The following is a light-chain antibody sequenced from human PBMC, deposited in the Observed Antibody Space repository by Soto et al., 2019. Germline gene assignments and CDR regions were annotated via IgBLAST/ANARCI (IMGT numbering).Light chain of an antibody. V-gene: IGLV2-14*01. Sequence: QSALTQPASVSGSPGQSITISCTGTSSDVGGYNYVSWYQQHPGKAPKLMIYDVSNRPSGVSNRFSGSKSGNTASLTISGLQAEDGADYYCSSYTSSSTPYVFGTGTKVTV. CDR3: SSYTSSSTPYV. CDR1: SSDVGGYNY. J-gene: IGLJ1*01. CDR2: DVS.